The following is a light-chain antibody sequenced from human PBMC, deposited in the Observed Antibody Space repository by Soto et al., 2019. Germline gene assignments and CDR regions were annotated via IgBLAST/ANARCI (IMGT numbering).Light chain of an antibody. CDR1: QGISNY. CDR2: SAS. Sequence: DIQMTQSPSSLSASVGDRVTITCRASQGISNYLAWYQQKPGKVPKLLIYSASTLQSGVPSRFRGSGSGTDFSLTISSLESEDVATYYCQHYNNAPYTFGQGNKLEIK. V-gene: IGKV1-27*01. CDR3: QHYNNAPYT. J-gene: IGKJ2*01.